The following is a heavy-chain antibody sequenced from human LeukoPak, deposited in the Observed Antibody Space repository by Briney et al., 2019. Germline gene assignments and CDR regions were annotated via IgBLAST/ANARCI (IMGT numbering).Heavy chain of an antibody. Sequence: SETLSLTCAVYGGSFSGYYWSWIRQPPGKGLEWIGEINHSGSTNYNPSLKSRVTISVDTSKNQFSLKLSSVTAADTAVYYCARGPSSLEDAFDIWGQGTMVTVSS. D-gene: IGHD6-6*01. CDR1: GGSFSGYY. J-gene: IGHJ3*02. CDR2: INHSGST. V-gene: IGHV4-34*01. CDR3: ARGPSSLEDAFDI.